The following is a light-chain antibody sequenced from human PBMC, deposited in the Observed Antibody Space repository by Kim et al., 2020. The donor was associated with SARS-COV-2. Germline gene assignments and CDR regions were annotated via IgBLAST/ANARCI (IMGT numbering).Light chain of an antibody. CDR2: YDS. J-gene: IGLJ1*01. CDR3: QVWDSSGDHYV. CDR1: NIGSKS. V-gene: IGLV3-21*04. Sequence: APGKTARITCGENNIGSKSVHWYQQKPGQAPVLVIYYDSDRPSGIPERFSGSNSGNTATLTISRVEAGDEADYYCQVWDSSGDHYVFGTGTKVTVL.